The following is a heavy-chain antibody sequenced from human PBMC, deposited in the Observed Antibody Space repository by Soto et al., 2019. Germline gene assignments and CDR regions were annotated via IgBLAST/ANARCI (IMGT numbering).Heavy chain of an antibody. CDR1: GFTFSSYG. D-gene: IGHD6-6*01. J-gene: IGHJ1*01. Sequence: GGSLRLSCAASGFTFSSYGMHWVRQAPGKGLEWVAVIWYDGSNKYYADSVKGRFTISRDNSKNTLYLQMNSLRAEDTAVYYCARDRVAARRIAEYFQHWGQGTLVTVSS. CDR2: IWYDGSNK. V-gene: IGHV3-33*01. CDR3: ARDRVAARRIAEYFQH.